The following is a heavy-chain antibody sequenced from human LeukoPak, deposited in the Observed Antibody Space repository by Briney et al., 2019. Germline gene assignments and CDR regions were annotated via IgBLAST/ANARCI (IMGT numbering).Heavy chain of an antibody. D-gene: IGHD6-19*01. J-gene: IGHJ4*02. V-gene: IGHV1-8*01. Sequence: ASVKVSCKASGHTFTSYDINWVRQASGQGLEWMGWINPNSGNTGYAQKFQGRVTMTRNTSISTAYMELSSLRSEDTAVYYCARGRSGYFDYWGQGTLVTVSS. CDR2: INPNSGNT. CDR3: ARGRSGYFDY. CDR1: GHTFTSYD.